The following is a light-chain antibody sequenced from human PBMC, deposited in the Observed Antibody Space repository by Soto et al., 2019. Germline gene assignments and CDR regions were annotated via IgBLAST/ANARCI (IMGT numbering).Light chain of an antibody. CDR1: QSVSSSY. J-gene: IGKJ1*01. CDR3: QQYNNWPRT. V-gene: IGKV3-15*01. Sequence: EIVWTQSPGNASLSPGERASLSCRASQSVSSSYLAWYQQKPGQAPRLLIYGASTRATGIPARFSGSGSGTEFTLTINSLQSEDFAVYYCQQYNNWPRTFGQGTKVDIK. CDR2: GAS.